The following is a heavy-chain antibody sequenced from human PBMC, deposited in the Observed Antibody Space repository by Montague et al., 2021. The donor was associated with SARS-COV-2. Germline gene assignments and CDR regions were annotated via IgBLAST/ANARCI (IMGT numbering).Heavy chain of an antibody. CDR3: SRGGGMIRGVVDF. J-gene: IGHJ4*02. CDR1: GFTFDDYG. Sequence: SLRLSCAASGFTFDDYGMSWVRQAPGKGLEWVCGISRSGDSTAYGDSAKGRFTISRDNAKNSLYLQMNSLRVEDTAFYHCSRGGGMIRGVVDFWGQGILVSVSS. D-gene: IGHD3-10*01. CDR2: ISRSGDST. V-gene: IGHV3-20*01.